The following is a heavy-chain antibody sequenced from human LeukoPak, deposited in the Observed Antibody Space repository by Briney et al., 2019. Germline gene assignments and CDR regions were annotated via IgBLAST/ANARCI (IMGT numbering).Heavy chain of an antibody. CDR2: IYYSGST. CDR3: ARDGDSDFWSGDYYYYYMDV. J-gene: IGHJ6*03. V-gene: IGHV4-59*01. Sequence: SETLSLTCTVSGGSISSYYWSWIRQPPGKGLEWIGYIYYSGSTNYNPSLKSRVTISVDTSKNQFSLKLSSVTAADTAVYYCARDGDSDFWSGDYYYYYMDVWGKGTTVTVSS. CDR1: GGSISSYY. D-gene: IGHD3-3*01.